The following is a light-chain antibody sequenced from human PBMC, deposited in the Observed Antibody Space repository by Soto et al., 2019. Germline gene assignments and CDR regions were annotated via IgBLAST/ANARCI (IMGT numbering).Light chain of an antibody. CDR2: EVS. J-gene: IGLJ1*01. CDR3: SSYTSSSTYV. CDR1: SSDVGGYNY. Sequence: QSALTRPASVSGSPGQSITISCTGTSSDVGGYNYVSWYQQHPGKAPKLMIYEVSNWPSGVSNRFSGSKSGNTASLTISGLQAEDEADYYCSSYTSSSTYVFGTGTKLTVL. V-gene: IGLV2-14*01.